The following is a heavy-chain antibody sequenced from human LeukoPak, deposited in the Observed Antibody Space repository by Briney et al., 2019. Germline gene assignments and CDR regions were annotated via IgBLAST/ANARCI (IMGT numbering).Heavy chain of an antibody. Sequence: GGSLRLSCAASGFTFSSYAMHWVRQAPGKGLEWVAVISYDGSNKYYADSVKGRFTTSRDNAKNSLYLQMNSLRAEDTAVYYCARGQWLGGLYFDYWGQGTLVTVSS. D-gene: IGHD6-19*01. CDR1: GFTFSSYA. CDR2: ISYDGSNK. CDR3: ARGQWLGGLYFDY. J-gene: IGHJ4*02. V-gene: IGHV3-30*04.